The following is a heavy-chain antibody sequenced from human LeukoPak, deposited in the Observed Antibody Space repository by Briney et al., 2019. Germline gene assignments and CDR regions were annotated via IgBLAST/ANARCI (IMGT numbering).Heavy chain of an antibody. D-gene: IGHD3-22*01. Sequence: GRSLRLSCAASGFTFSSYDMHWVRQATGKGLEWVSAIGTAGDTYYPGSVKGRFTISRENAKNSLYLQMNSLRAGDTAVYYCARGYYDSSGYYYFDYWGQGTLVTVSS. CDR2: IGTAGDT. V-gene: IGHV3-13*01. J-gene: IGHJ4*02. CDR3: ARGYYDSSGYYYFDY. CDR1: GFTFSSYD.